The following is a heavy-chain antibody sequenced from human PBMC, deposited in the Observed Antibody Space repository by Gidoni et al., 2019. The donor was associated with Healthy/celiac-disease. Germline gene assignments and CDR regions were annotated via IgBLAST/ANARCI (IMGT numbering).Heavy chain of an antibody. Sequence: QVPLVQSGAVVQKPGASVTVSCQASGYTFTGSYMHWVRQAPGQGLEWMGWINPNSGGTNYAQKFQGWVTMTRDTSISTAYMELSRLRSDDTAVYYCARDLPPTMTNYYYYGMDVWGQGTTVTVSS. CDR1: GYTFTGSY. CDR3: ARDLPPTMTNYYYYGMDV. J-gene: IGHJ6*02. D-gene: IGHD4-17*01. CDR2: INPNSGGT. V-gene: IGHV1-2*04.